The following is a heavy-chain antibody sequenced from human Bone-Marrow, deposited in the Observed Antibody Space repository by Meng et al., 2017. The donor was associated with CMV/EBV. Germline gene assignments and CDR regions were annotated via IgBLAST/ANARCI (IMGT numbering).Heavy chain of an antibody. J-gene: IGHJ5*02. V-gene: IGHV1-18*01. D-gene: IGHD2-2*01. CDR1: GYTFTSYD. CDR2: ISTYNGNT. CDR3: ARPLAYCSSTSCNNWFDP. Sequence: ASVKVSCKASGYTFTSYDISWVRQAPGQGLEWMGWISTYNGNTNYAEKLEGRVTMTTDTSTSTAYMELRSLRSDDTAVYYWARPLAYCSSTSCNNWFDPWGQGTLVTVSS.